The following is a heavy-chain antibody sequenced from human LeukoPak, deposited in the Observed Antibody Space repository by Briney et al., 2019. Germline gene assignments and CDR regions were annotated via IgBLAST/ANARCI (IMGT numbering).Heavy chain of an antibody. CDR2: MNPNSGNT. CDR1: GYTFTSYD. D-gene: IGHD6-19*01. CDR3: ARGLGSSGWYSYYYYYYGMDV. J-gene: IGHJ6*02. Sequence: ASVKVSCKASGYTFTSYDINWVRQATGQGLEWMGWMNPNSGNTGYAQKFQGRVTVTRNTSISTAYMELSSLRSEDTAVYYCARGLGSSGWYSYYYYYYGMDVWGQGTTVTVSS. V-gene: IGHV1-8*01.